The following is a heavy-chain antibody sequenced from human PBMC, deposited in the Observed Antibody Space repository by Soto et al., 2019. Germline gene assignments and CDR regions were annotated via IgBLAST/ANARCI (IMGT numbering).Heavy chain of an antibody. Sequence: EMQLLESGGGLVVPGGSLRLSCAASGFIFSDYARNWVRQPPGKGLEWVSGISHSATSTYYADSVKGRFTISRDNSKSTLFLEMNSLRVEDTAVYYCAMRLIRGVIITGHWGHGTQVTVSS. CDR3: AMRLIRGVIITGH. D-gene: IGHD3-10*01. CDR2: ISHSATST. CDR1: GFIFSDYA. V-gene: IGHV3-23*01. J-gene: IGHJ4*01.